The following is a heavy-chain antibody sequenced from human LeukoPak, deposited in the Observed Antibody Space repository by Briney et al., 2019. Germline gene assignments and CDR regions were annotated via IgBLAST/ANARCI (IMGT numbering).Heavy chain of an antibody. D-gene: IGHD3-22*01. Sequence: SETLSLTCTVSGGSISSGGYYWSWIRQHPGKGLEWIGYIYYSGSTYYNPSLKSRVTISVDTSKNQFSLKLSSVTAADTAVYYCARVYYYDSSAIIGRRSPKDWYFDLWGRGTLVTVSS. V-gene: IGHV4-31*03. CDR3: ARVYYYDSSAIIGRRSPKDWYFDL. CDR1: GGSISSGGYY. CDR2: IYYSGST. J-gene: IGHJ2*01.